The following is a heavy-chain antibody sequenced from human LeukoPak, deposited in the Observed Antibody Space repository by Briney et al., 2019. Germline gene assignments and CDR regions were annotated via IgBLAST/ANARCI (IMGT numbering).Heavy chain of an antibody. CDR1: GVTFSNST. CDR3: ARGSYFDVLSGFYYSHMDV. Sequence: SVKVSCKASGVTFSNSTLNWVRQAPGQGLEWMGRIIPIFGTSNYAPKFRDRVSITADTSTSTAYLEMSSLTPDDTALYYCARGSYFDVLSGFYYSHMDVWGEGTTVTVS. J-gene: IGHJ6*03. CDR2: IIPIFGTS. V-gene: IGHV1-69*08. D-gene: IGHD3-3*01.